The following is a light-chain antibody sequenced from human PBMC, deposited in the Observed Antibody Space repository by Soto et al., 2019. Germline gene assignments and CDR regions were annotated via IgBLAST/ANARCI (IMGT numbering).Light chain of an antibody. Sequence: IQMTPSPSSLSASVGHRVTITGRASQSISSYLNWYQLKPGKAPKLLIYAASSLQSGVPSRFSGSGSGTDFTLTISCLQSEDFATYYCQQYYSYPPTFGQGTKVDIK. CDR3: QQYYSYPPT. CDR1: QSISSY. V-gene: IGKV1-39*01. J-gene: IGKJ1*01. CDR2: AAS.